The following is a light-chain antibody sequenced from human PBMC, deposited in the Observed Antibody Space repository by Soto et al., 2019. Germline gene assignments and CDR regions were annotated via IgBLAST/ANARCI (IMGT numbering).Light chain of an antibody. V-gene: IGLV2-14*01. Sequence: QSALTRPASVSGSPGQSITISCTGTTSDVGSYNYVSWYQQHPGKAPKLIIYEVSNRPSGVSNRFSSSKSDNTASLTISGLQAEDEADYHCSSYTSSNNWVFGGGTKLTVL. CDR2: EVS. CDR3: SSYTSSNNWV. CDR1: TSDVGSYNY. J-gene: IGLJ3*02.